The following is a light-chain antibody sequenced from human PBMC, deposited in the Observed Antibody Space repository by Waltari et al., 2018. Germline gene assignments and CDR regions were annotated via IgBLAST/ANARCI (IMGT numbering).Light chain of an antibody. CDR2: KDE. Sequence: SYELKQPPSVSVSPGQTARITCSGDALPKQYVYWYQQKPGQAPVLFLYKDEERTSGSPERLAGSSSGTTATLTISGVQAEDEADYYCQSADSTGTYYVFAAGTKVTVL. V-gene: IGLV3-25*03. J-gene: IGLJ1*01. CDR1: ALPKQY. CDR3: QSADSTGTYYV.